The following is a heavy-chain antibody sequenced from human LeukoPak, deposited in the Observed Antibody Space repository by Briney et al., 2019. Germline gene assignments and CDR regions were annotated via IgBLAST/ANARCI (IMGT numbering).Heavy chain of an antibody. CDR3: ARGDWYFAL. J-gene: IGHJ2*01. CDR1: GYTFSDFY. CDR2: INPDNGVT. V-gene: IGHV1-2*02. Sequence: ALVKVSCKASGYTFSDFYIHWVRQAPGQGLEWLGYINPDNGVTNYAQKIRGRVTLTRDTSITTAYMELTRLTSDDTAMYYGARGDWYFALWGRGTLVTVSS.